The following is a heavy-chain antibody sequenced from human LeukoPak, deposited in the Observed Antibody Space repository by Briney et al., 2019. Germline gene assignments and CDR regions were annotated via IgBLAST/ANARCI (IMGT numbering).Heavy chain of an antibody. V-gene: IGHV4-38-2*02. Sequence: SETLSLTCTVSGGSISSYYWGWIRQPPGKGLEWIGSIYHSGSTYYNPSLKSRVTISVDTSKNQFSLKLSSVTAADTAVYYCARDADSSSWYRIYWGQGTLVTVSS. D-gene: IGHD6-13*01. CDR1: GGSISSYY. J-gene: IGHJ4*02. CDR3: ARDADSSSWYRIY. CDR2: IYHSGST.